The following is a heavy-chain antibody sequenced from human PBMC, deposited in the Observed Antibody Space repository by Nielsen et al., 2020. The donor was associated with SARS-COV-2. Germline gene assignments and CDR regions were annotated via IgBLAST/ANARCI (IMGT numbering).Heavy chain of an antibody. J-gene: IGHJ6*02. CDR2: ISSSSVYI. V-gene: IGHV3-21*04. CDR1: GFTFSDYG. D-gene: IGHD6-19*01. Sequence: GESLKISCAASGFTFSDYGMNWVRQAPGRGLEWVSSISSSSVYIYYSDSVKGRFAISRDNAKNSLYLQMNSLRAEDTAVYYCARDSQWLVTGYYYYGMDVWGQGTTVTVSS. CDR3: ARDSQWLVTGYYYYGMDV.